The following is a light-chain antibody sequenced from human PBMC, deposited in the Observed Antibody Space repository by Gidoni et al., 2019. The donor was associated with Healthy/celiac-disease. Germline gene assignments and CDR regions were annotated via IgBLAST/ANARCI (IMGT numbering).Light chain of an antibody. CDR2: GAS. V-gene: IGKV3-20*01. Sequence: EIVLTQSPGTLLLSPGERDTLSCRASQCVSSSYLAWYQQKPGQAPRLLIYGASSRATGIPDRFSGSGSGTDFTLTISRLEPEDFAVYYCQQYGSSPQTFGGGTKVEIK. CDR1: QCVSSSY. CDR3: QQYGSSPQT. J-gene: IGKJ4*01.